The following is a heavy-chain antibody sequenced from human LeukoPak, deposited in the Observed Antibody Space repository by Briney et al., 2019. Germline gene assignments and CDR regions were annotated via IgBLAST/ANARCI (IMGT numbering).Heavy chain of an antibody. V-gene: IGHV1-2*02. D-gene: IGHD3-10*01. CDR3: ARDSYGSGSPYYGMDV. Sequence: ASVTVSCKASGFTFTAYGINWMRQAPGQGLEWMGWINPNSGGTNYAQKFQGRVTMTRDTSISTAYMELSRLRSDDTAVYYCARDSYGSGSPYYGMDVWGQGTTVTVSS. J-gene: IGHJ6*02. CDR1: GFTFTAYG. CDR2: INPNSGGT.